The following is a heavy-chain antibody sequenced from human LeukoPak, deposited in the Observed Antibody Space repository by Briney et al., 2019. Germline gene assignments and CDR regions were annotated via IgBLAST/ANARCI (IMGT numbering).Heavy chain of an antibody. CDR2: ISSSGSTI. CDR3: ARTTRVWGSSGRGSIRVSYYFDY. V-gene: IGHV3-11*04. J-gene: IGHJ4*02. CDR1: GFTFSDYY. D-gene: IGHD3-16*01. Sequence: PGGSLRLSCAASGFTFSDYYMSWIRQAPGKGLEWVSYISSSGSTIYYADSVKGRFTISRDNARNPLYLQMNSLRAEDTAVYYCARTTRVWGSSGRGSIRVSYYFDYWGQGTLVTVSS.